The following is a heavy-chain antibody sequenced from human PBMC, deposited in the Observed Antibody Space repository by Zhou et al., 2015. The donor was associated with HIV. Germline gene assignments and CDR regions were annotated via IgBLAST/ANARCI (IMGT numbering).Heavy chain of an antibody. CDR1: GFTVTTNY. Sequence: EVRMVESGGGLVQPGGSLRLSCAASGFTVTTNYMSWVRQAPGKGLEWVSVLYSGGRTYYADSVKGRFTISRDNAKNSLYLQMNSLRAEDTAVYYCARPEGRYCSSSSCARHGMDVWGQGTTVTVSS. D-gene: IGHD2-2*01. V-gene: IGHV3-66*04. CDR2: LYSGGRT. CDR3: ARPEGRYCSSSSCARHGMDV. J-gene: IGHJ6*02.